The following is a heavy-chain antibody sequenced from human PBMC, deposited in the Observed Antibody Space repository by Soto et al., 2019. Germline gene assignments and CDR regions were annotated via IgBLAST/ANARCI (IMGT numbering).Heavy chain of an antibody. Sequence: QVTLKESGPVLVNPTETLTLSCTVSGFSLSNARMGVSWVRQPPGKALEWLAKIFSNDEKSYSTTLKSSLTISKDTTKSQVVLTMTNMDPLDTATYYCARMSSSEVDYWGQGTLVTVSS. V-gene: IGHV2-26*01. CDR2: IFSNDEK. CDR3: ARMSSSEVDY. J-gene: IGHJ4*02. CDR1: GFSLSNARMG. D-gene: IGHD6-6*01.